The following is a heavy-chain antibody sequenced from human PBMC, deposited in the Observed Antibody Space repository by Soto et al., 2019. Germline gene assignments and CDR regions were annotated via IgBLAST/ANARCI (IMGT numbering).Heavy chain of an antibody. CDR1: GGTFTNYA. CDR2: IIPIFGTP. V-gene: IGHV1-69*12. J-gene: IGHJ6*02. Sequence: QVQLVQSGAEVKKPGSSLKVSCKPSGGTFTNYAFSWVRQAPGQGLEWMGGIIPIFGTPDYAQNFQGRVTITADESTRTASMELRSLRSDDTAVYYCARERSVGYCITTTCPKPFYYYAMDVWGQGTTVTASS. CDR3: ARERSVGYCITTTCPKPFYYYAMDV. D-gene: IGHD2-2*01.